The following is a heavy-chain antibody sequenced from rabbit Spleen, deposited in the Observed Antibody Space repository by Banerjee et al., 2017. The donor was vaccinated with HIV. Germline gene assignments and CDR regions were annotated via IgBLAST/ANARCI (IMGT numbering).Heavy chain of an antibody. D-gene: IGHD1-1*01. J-gene: IGHJ4*01. Sequence: QLKESGGGLVQPGGSLKLSCKASGFTLSSYYMNWVRQAPGKGLEWIGYIDPVFGITYYANWVNGRFSISRENTQNTVYLQLNSLTAADTATYFCVRDQAHMLDLWGPGTLVTVS. CDR2: IDPVFGIT. V-gene: IGHV1S7*01. CDR1: GFTLSSYY. CDR3: VRDQAHMLDL.